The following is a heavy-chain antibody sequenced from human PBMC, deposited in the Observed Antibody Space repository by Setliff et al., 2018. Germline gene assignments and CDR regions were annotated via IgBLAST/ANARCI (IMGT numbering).Heavy chain of an antibody. CDR2: IFYSGST. Sequence: SETLSLTCTVSGGSISSYYWSWIRQPPGRGMEWIGYIFYSGSTSYIPSLKSRVSISIDTSKNQFSLKLSSVTAADTGVYYCARDSALHSYHYDSSGYLDYWGQGALVTVSS. D-gene: IGHD3-22*01. J-gene: IGHJ4*02. CDR1: GGSISSYY. CDR3: ARDSALHSYHYDSSGYLDY. V-gene: IGHV4-59*01.